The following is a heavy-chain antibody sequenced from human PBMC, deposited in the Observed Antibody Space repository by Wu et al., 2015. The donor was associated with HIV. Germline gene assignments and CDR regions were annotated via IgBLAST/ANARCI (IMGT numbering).Heavy chain of an antibody. CDR1: GYTFTTYY. Sequence: QVQLVQSGAEVKKPGASVKVSCKASGYTFTTYYIYWVRQAPGQGPEWMGWINTNRGGTKYAQKFQGRVTLTRDTAVTTAYLELNSLRSDDTAVYYCARLQSLHGLYSNADYWGQGTLVTV. CDR3: ARLQSLHGLYSNADY. V-gene: IGHV1-2*02. D-gene: IGHD3-10*01. CDR2: INTNRGGT. J-gene: IGHJ4*02.